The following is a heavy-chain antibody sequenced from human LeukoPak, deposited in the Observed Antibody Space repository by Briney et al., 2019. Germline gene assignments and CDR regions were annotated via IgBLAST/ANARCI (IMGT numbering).Heavy chain of an antibody. J-gene: IGHJ4*02. Sequence: SVKLSCNASGDTFSSYAISWVRHPPAQGLEWMGRIIPILGIANYAQKFQGRVTITADKSTSTAYMELSSLRSEDTAVYYCASGRQWLADYWGQGTLVTVSS. V-gene: IGHV1-69*04. D-gene: IGHD6-19*01. CDR1: GDTFSSYA. CDR2: IIPILGIA. CDR3: ASGRQWLADY.